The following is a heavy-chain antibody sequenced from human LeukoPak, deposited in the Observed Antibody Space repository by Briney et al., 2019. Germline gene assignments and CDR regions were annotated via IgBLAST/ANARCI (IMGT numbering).Heavy chain of an antibody. CDR3: AKDLFGSVGASTGYYYYYGMDV. D-gene: IGHD1-26*01. J-gene: IGHJ6*02. CDR1: GFTFSSYG. V-gene: IGHV3-30*18. CDR2: ISYDGSNK. Sequence: PGGSLRLSCAASGFTFSSYGMHWVRQAPGKGLEWVAVISYDGSNKYYADSVKGRFTISRGNSKNTLYLQMNSLRAEDTAVYYCAKDLFGSVGASTGYYYYYGMDVWGQGTTVTVSS.